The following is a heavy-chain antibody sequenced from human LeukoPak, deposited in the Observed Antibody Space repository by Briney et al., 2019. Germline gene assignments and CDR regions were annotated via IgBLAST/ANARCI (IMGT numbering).Heavy chain of an antibody. J-gene: IGHJ3*02. D-gene: IGHD2-15*01. V-gene: IGHV4-59*08. CDR3: ARSELVATPGAFDN. Sequence: PSETLSLTCTVSGGSINNYYWSWIRQPPGKGLEWIGYVYSSGLTNYNPSLRSRVTISIDTSRSQFFLKLSSVTAADTAVYYCARSELVATPGAFDNWGQGTMVTVSS. CDR1: GGSINNYY. CDR2: VYSSGLT.